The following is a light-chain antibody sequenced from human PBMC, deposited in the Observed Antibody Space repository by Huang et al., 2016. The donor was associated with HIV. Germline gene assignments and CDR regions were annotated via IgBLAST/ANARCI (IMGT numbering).Light chain of an antibody. Sequence: EVVLTQSPSILSLSLGGTGTISCKASQSVGSYVAWYQQRPGQSPRLLLYDTSNRAAGIPSRFSGSGSGTDFTLTISGLESEDLGVFYCQQRSTWPLTFGGGPSWR. J-gene: IGKJ4*01. CDR2: DTS. CDR3: QQRSTWPLT. CDR1: QSVGSY. V-gene: IGKV3-11*01.